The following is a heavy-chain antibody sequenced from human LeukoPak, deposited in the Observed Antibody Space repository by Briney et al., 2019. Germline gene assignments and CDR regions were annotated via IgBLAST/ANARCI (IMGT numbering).Heavy chain of an antibody. V-gene: IGHV3-23*01. D-gene: IGHD2-2*01. Sequence: GGSLRLSCAASGFTFSSYAMSWVRQAPGKGLEWVSSLSGSGGDTYYAESVKGRFTISRDNSKNTVYLEMNSLRAEDTAVYYCAKDPYGTRYFDYWGQGTLVTVSS. CDR2: LSGSGGDT. J-gene: IGHJ4*02. CDR1: GFTFSSYA. CDR3: AKDPYGTRYFDY.